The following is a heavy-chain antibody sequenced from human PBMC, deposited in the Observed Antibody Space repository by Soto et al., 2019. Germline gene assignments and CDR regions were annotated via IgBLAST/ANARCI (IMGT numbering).Heavy chain of an antibody. CDR1: GYSFTTYW. V-gene: IGHV5-51*01. J-gene: IGHJ6*03. CDR3: ARQAIGGSSDYYYFMDV. D-gene: IGHD3-16*01. CDR2: IYPDDSDT. Sequence: PGESLKISCKGSGYSFTTYWIGWVRQMPGKGLEWMGIIYPDDSDTRYSPSFQGQVTFSADKSISTAYLQWSSLKASDTAMYYCARQAIGGSSDYYYFMDVWGKGTTVTVSS.